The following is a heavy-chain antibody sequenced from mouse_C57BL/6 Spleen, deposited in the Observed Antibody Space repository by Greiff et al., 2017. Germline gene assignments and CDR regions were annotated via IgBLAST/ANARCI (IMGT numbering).Heavy chain of an antibody. CDR2: ISDGGSYT. D-gene: IGHD3-1*01. J-gene: IGHJ4*01. Sequence: EVTLVESGGGLVKPGGSLKLSCAASGFTFSSYAMSWVRQTPEKRLEWVATISDGGSYTYYPDNVKGRFTISRDNAKNNLYLQMSHLKSEDTAMYYCARDRGGTGYYYAMDYWGQGTSVTVSS. CDR3: ARDRGGTGYYYAMDY. CDR1: GFTFSSYA. V-gene: IGHV5-4*01.